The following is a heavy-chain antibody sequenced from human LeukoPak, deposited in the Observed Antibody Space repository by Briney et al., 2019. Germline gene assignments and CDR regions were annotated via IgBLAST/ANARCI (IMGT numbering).Heavy chain of an antibody. CDR1: GGSISSSSYY. CDR2: IYYSGST. Sequence: TSETLSLTCTVSGGSISSSSYYWGWIRQPPGKGLEWIGSIYYSGSTYYNPSLKNQLTISVDTSKNQFSLKLSPLTSADTSVDYCAGLRSFSEGYYGSGPDYWGQGTLVTVSS. D-gene: IGHD3-10*01. J-gene: IGHJ4*02. V-gene: IGHV4-39*01. CDR3: AGLRSFSEGYYGSGPDY.